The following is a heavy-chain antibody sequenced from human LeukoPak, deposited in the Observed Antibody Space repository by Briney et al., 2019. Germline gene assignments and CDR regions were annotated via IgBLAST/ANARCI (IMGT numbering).Heavy chain of an antibody. J-gene: IGHJ3*02. V-gene: IGHV1-2*02. D-gene: IGHD2-8*01. CDR3: ARDSIVLMVYARNDAFDI. CDR1: GYTFTSYY. Sequence: ASVKVSCKASGYTFTSYYMHWVRQAPGQGLEWMGWINPNSGGTNYAQKFQGRVTMTRDTSISTAYMELSRLRSDDTAVYYCARDSIVLMVYARNDAFDIWGQGTMVTVSS. CDR2: INPNSGGT.